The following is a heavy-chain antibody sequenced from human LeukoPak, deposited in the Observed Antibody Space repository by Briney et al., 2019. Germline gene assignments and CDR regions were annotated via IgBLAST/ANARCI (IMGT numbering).Heavy chain of an antibody. CDR2: IYYSGYT. J-gene: IGHJ3*02. CDR1: GGSISSYY. CDR3: YFWSGYYTRAFDI. D-gene: IGHD3-3*01. Sequence: SETLSLTCTVSGGSISSYYWSWIRQPPGKGLEWIGDIYYSGYTNYNPSLKSRVTISVDTSKNQFSLKLSSVTAADTAVYYCYFWSGYYTRAFDIWGQGTMVTVSS. V-gene: IGHV4-59*12.